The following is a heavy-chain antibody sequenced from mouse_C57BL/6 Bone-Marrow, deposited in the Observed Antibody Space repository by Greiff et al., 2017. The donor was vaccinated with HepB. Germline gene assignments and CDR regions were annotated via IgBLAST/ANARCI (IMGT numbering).Heavy chain of an antibody. V-gene: IGHV1-54*01. CDR1: GYAFTNYL. CDR2: INPGSGGT. J-gene: IGHJ1*03. D-gene: IGHD1-1*01. Sequence: QVQLKESGAELVRPGTSVKVSCKASGYAFTNYLIEWVKQRPGQGLEWIGVINPGSGGTNYNEKFKGKATLTADKSSSTAYMQLSSLTSEDSAVYFCAREADGRIWYFDVWGTGTTVTVSS. CDR3: AREADGRIWYFDV.